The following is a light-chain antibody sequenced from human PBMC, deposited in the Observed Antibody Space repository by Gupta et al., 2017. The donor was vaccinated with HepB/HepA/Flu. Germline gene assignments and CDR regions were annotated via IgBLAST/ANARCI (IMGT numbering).Light chain of an antibody. Sequence: SYVLTQPPSVSVAPGKTASITCGGNNIGTKSVHWYQQKPGQAPVLVLYDDNDRPSGIPERFSGSNSGNTATLTINRVEAGDEADYYCQVWDSSSDHVICGGGTKLTVL. J-gene: IGLJ2*01. CDR3: QVWDSSSDHVI. CDR2: DDN. CDR1: NIGTKS. V-gene: IGLV3-21*03.